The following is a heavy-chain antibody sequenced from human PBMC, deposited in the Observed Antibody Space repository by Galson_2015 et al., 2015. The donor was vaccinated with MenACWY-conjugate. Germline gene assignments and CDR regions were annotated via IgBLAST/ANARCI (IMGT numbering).Heavy chain of an antibody. V-gene: IGHV3-7*03. CDR2: IKQDGNDK. CDR1: GFTLSSYW. J-gene: IGHJ4*02. D-gene: IGHD1-26*01. Sequence: SLRLSCAASGFTLSSYWMSWARQAPGKGLEWVASIKQDGNDKEYLDSVKGRFTISRGNARNSLYLQMNSLRAEDTAIYYCARGPRGQLPGVDFDYWGQGTLVTVSS. CDR3: ARGPRGQLPGVDFDY.